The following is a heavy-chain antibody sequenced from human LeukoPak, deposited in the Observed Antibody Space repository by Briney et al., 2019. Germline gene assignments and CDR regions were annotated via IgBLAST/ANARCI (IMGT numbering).Heavy chain of an antibody. CDR3: AKDILELPYDAFDI. CDR1: GFTFSSYA. J-gene: IGHJ3*02. D-gene: IGHD1-7*01. Sequence: GGSLRLSCAASGFTFSSYAMSWVRQAPGKGLEWVSAISGSGGSTYYADSVKGGCTISRDNSKNTLSLQMNSLRAEDTAVYYCAKDILELPYDAFDIWGQGTMVTVSS. CDR2: ISGSGGST. V-gene: IGHV3-23*01.